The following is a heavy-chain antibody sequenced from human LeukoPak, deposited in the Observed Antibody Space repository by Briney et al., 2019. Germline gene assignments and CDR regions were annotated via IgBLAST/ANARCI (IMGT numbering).Heavy chain of an antibody. CDR2: MNPNSGNT. J-gene: IGHJ6*03. V-gene: IGHV1-8*01. D-gene: IGHD4-11*01. Sequence: ASVKVSCKASGYTFTSYDISWVRQATGQGLEWMGWMNPNSGNTGYAQKFQGRVTMTRNTSISTAYMELSSLRSEDTAVYYCARGTVTAYYMDVWGKGTTVTVSS. CDR3: ARGTVTAYYMDV. CDR1: GYTFTSYD.